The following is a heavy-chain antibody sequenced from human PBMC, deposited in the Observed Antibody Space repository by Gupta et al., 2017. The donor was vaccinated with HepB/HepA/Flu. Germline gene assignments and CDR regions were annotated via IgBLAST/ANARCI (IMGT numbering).Heavy chain of an antibody. Sequence: QVQLVQSGAEVKKPGASVKVSCKASGYTFTSYGISWVRQAPGQGLEWMGWISAYNGNTNYAQKLQGRVTMTTDTSTSTAYMELRSLRSDDTAVYYCARDRPYYDILTGYYYYYGMDVWGQGTTVTVSS. CDR2: ISAYNGNT. D-gene: IGHD3-9*01. CDR1: GYTFTSYG. V-gene: IGHV1-18*01. CDR3: ARDRPYYDILTGYYYYYGMDV. J-gene: IGHJ6*02.